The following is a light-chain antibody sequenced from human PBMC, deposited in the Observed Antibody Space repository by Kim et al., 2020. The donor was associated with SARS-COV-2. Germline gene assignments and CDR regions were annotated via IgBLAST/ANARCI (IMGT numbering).Light chain of an antibody. CDR1: QRISSN. V-gene: IGKV3-15*01. CDR2: GAS. Sequence: SLSPGERATLSCRASQRISSNLAWYQQKPGQAPSLLMSGASTRATGIPARFGGTGSGTDFTLTISGLQSEDFAVYFCQQYNYWPYTFGQGTKLEI. J-gene: IGKJ2*01. CDR3: QQYNYWPYT.